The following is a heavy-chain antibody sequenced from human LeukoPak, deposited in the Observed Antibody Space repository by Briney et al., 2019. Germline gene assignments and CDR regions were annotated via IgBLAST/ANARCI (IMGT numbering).Heavy chain of an antibody. CDR2: ISGDSTYI. CDR3: ARGVAATAGF. Sequence: GGSLRLSCAVSGFDFSSYSMNWVRQAPGKGLEWVSSISGDSTYIYHADSVKGRFTISRDNAKNSLYLQMNSLRAEDTAVYYCARGVAATAGFWGQGTLVTVSS. V-gene: IGHV3-21*01. D-gene: IGHD2-15*01. J-gene: IGHJ4*02. CDR1: GFDFSSYS.